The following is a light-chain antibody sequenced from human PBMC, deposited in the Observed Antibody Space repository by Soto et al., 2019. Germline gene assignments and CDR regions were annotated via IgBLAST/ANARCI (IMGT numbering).Light chain of an antibody. J-gene: IGKJ4*01. CDR3: QQSYSTLLT. V-gene: IGKV1-39*01. Sequence: DIQMTQSPSSLSASVGDRVSITCRASQTISNYLNWYQQTPGKAPKLLIYAASNLQSGVPSRFSGSGSGTDFTLTISSLQPEDFATYYCQQSYSTLLTFGGGTKVDIK. CDR1: QTISNY. CDR2: AAS.